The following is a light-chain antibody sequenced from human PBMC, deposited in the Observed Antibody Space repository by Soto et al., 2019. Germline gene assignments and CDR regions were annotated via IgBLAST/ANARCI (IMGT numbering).Light chain of an antibody. CDR1: QSVRSN. J-gene: IGKJ1*01. CDR3: QQYNKWLRT. CDR2: GAS. Sequence: EIVMTQSRATLSVSPGERAALSCRASQSVRSNFAWYQQKPGQAPRLLIFGASTRASGIPARFSGSGSGTEFTLTISSLRSEDFAVYYCQQYNKWLRTFGQGTKVDIK. V-gene: IGKV3-15*01.